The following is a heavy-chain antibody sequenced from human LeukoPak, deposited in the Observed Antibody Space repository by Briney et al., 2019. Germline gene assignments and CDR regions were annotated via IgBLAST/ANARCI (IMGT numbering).Heavy chain of an antibody. D-gene: IGHD3-9*01. J-gene: IGHJ4*02. CDR1: GYIFTDYY. CDR2: LNSSGGST. CDR3: ARGFDWLLLVDY. Sequence: ASVNVSCTTSGYIFTDYYIHWVRQAPGQGPEWMGILNSSGGSTTYAQKFQGRITMTRDASTSTVYMELRSLRSEDTAVYYCARGFDWLLLVDYWGQGTLVTVSS. V-gene: IGHV1-46*01.